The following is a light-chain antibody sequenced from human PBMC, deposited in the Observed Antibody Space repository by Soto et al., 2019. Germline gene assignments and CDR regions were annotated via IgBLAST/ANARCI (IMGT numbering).Light chain of an antibody. CDR1: QSVSSN. CDR2: GAS. J-gene: IGKJ2*01. V-gene: IGKV3-15*01. CDR3: QQYNNWPPYN. Sequence: EIVMTQSPATLSVSPGERATLSCRASQSVSSNLAWYQQKPGQAPRLLIYGASTRATGIPARFSGSRSGTEFTLTINSLQSEDFAVYYCQQYNNWPPYNFGQGTKLEIK.